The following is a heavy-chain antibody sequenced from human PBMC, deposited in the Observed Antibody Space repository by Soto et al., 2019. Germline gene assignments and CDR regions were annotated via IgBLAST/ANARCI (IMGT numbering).Heavy chain of an antibody. D-gene: IGHD3-10*01. CDR3: ARLLWFGELSPTDY. J-gene: IGHJ4*02. Sequence: EVQLLESGGGLVQPGGSLRLSCAASGFTFSSYAMSWVRQAPGKGLEWVSAISGSGGSTYYADSVKGRFTISIDNSKNTLYLQMNSLRAEDTAVYYCARLLWFGELSPTDYWGQGTLVTVSS. CDR2: ISGSGGST. V-gene: IGHV3-23*01. CDR1: GFTFSSYA.